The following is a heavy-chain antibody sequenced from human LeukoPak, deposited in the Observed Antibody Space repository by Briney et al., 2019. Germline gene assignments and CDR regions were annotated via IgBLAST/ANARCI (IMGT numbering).Heavy chain of an antibody. CDR3: AIHGAYSNYGTFDY. CDR1: GYSISSSNW. Sequence: PSDTLSLTCAVSGYSISSSNWWGWIRQPPGKGLEWIGYIYYSGSTNYNPSLKSRVTMSVDTSKNQFSLKLSSVTALDTAVYYCAIHGAYSNYGTFDYWGQGTLVTVSS. V-gene: IGHV4-28*06. D-gene: IGHD4-11*01. J-gene: IGHJ4*02. CDR2: IYYSGST.